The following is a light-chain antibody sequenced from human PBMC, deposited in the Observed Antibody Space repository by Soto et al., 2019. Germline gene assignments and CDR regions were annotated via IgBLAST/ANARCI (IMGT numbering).Light chain of an antibody. J-gene: IGLJ1*01. CDR3: QSYDSSLSAL. V-gene: IGLV1-44*01. Sequence: QSVLTQTPSASGTPGQRITISCSGSGSNIGSNTVTWYQQLPRTAPKLLIYTNNQRPSGVPDRFSGSKSGTSASLAIRGLQSGDEADYYCQSYDSSLSALFGTGTKVTVL. CDR1: GSNIGSNT. CDR2: TNN.